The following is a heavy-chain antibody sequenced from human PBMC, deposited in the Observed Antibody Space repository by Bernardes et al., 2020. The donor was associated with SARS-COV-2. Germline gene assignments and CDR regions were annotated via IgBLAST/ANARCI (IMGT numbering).Heavy chain of an antibody. CDR1: GFTFSRYW. Sequence: GGSLRLSCAASGFTFSRYWMHWVRQAPGKGLVWVSRINSDGSSTSYADSVKGRFTISRDNAKNTVYLQMNSLRAEDTAVYYCARGTYYYDRSAYQNDAFDIWGQGTMVTVSS. J-gene: IGHJ3*02. CDR2: INSDGSST. D-gene: IGHD3-22*01. V-gene: IGHV3-74*01. CDR3: ARGTYYYDRSAYQNDAFDI.